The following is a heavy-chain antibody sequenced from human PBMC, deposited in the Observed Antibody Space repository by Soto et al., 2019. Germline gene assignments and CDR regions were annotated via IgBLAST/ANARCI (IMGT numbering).Heavy chain of an antibody. V-gene: IGHV3-11*01. Sequence: QVQLVESGGGLVKTSGSLRIACAAAECTFSDYYMSWVRQAPGKGLEWVSYISSSGNTIYYADSVKGRFTISRDNAKNSVYLQMNSLRAEDTALYFCAKMSSENYYDPVFSWGQGTLVTVSS. D-gene: IGHD3-22*01. CDR2: ISSSGNTI. CDR3: AKMSSENYYDPVFS. CDR1: ECTFSDYY. J-gene: IGHJ4*02.